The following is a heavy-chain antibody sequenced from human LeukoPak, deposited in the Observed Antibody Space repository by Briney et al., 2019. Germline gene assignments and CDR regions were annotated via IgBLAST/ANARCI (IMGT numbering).Heavy chain of an antibody. CDR1: GFTFSTYA. CDR2: INNNGGST. V-gene: IGHV3-64D*09. CDR3: VKDLVRAMTHLDY. D-gene: IGHD3-10*02. Sequence: GGSLRLSCSASGFTFSTYAMHWVRQAPGKGLEYVSGINNNGGSTYYADSVKGRFTISRDNSKNTLYLQMSSLRAEDTAVYYCVKDLVRAMTHLDYWGQGTLVTVSS. J-gene: IGHJ4*02.